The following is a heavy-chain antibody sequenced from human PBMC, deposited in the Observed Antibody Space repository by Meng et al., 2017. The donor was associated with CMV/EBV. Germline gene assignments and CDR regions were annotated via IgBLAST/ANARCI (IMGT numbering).Heavy chain of an antibody. CDR2: ISGYNGNT. J-gene: IGHJ6*02. CDR3: GRGGDQLDLALYYYGMDV. Sequence: ASAKVSCKASGYTLTSYGISWVRQAPGQGREWMGWISGYNGNTNYAQNLQGRVTMTTDTSTSTAYMELRSLRSDDTAVYYCGRGGDQLDLALYYYGMDVWGQGTTVTVSS. CDR1: GYTLTSYG. D-gene: IGHD2-2*01. V-gene: IGHV1-18*01.